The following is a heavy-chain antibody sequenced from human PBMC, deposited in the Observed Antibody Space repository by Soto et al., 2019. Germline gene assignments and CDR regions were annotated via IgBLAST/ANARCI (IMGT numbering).Heavy chain of an antibody. CDR2: IYYSGST. D-gene: IGHD3-16*01. CDR1: GGSISSGGYY. Sequence: PSETLSLTCTVSGGSISSGGYYWSWIRQHPGKGLEWIGYIYYSGSTYYNPSLKSRVTISVDTSKNQFSLKLSSVTAADTAVYYCARASPGDSLCQLDYSGQGTPVTVSS. CDR3: ARASPGDSLCQLDY. V-gene: IGHV4-31*03. J-gene: IGHJ4*02.